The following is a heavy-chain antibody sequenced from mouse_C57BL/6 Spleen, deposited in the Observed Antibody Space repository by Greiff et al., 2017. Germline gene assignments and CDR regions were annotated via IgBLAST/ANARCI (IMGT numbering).Heavy chain of an antibody. CDR3: AREGYDYDDGDYFDY. J-gene: IGHJ2*01. CDR2: ISDGGSYT. CDR1: GFTFSSYA. V-gene: IGHV5-4*01. D-gene: IGHD2-4*01. Sequence: VKLMESGGGLVKPGGSLKLSCAASGFTFSSYAMSWVRQTPEKRLEWVATISDGGSYTYYPDNVKGRFTISRDNAKNNLYLQMSHLKSEDTAMYYCAREGYDYDDGDYFDYWGQGTTLTVSS.